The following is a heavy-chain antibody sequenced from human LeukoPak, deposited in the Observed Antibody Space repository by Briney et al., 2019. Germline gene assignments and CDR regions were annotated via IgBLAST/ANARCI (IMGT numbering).Heavy chain of an antibody. Sequence: SETLSLTCTVSGGSISSYYWSWIRQPPGKGLEWIGYIYYSGSTNYNPSLKSRVTISVDTSKNQFSLKLSSVTAADTAVYYCARGYSGSYHGYFQHWGQGTLVTVSS. CDR3: ARGYSGSYHGYFQH. J-gene: IGHJ1*01. V-gene: IGHV4-59*08. D-gene: IGHD1-26*01. CDR1: GGSISSYY. CDR2: IYYSGST.